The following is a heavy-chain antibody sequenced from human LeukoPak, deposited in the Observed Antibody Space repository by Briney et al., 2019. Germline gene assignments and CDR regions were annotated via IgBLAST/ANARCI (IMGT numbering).Heavy chain of an antibody. CDR2: TYYRSRYYN. J-gene: IGHJ4*02. CDR1: GDSVSSNSAA. D-gene: IGHD6-19*01. V-gene: IGHV6-1*01. Sequence: SQTLSLTCAISGDSVSSNSAAWDWIRQSPSRGLEWLGRTYYRSRYYNDYALSLKGRITVSPDTSKNQFSLQLNSVTPEDTAVYYCARSEYTSGWYTWFDYWGQGTLVTVSS. CDR3: ARSEYTSGWYTWFDY.